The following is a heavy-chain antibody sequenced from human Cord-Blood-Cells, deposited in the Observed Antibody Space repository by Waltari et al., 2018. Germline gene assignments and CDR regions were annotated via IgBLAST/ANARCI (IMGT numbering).Heavy chain of an antibody. CDR1: GGSFSGYY. Sequence: QVQLQQWGAGLLKPSETLSLTCAVYGGSFSGYYWSWIRQPPGKGLEWIGEINHSGSTNYNPSLKSRVTISVDTSKNQFSLKLSSVTAADTAVYYCARRRITMVRGVDYWGQGTLVTVSS. CDR3: ARRRITMVRGVDY. CDR2: INHSGST. J-gene: IGHJ4*02. V-gene: IGHV4-34*01. D-gene: IGHD3-10*01.